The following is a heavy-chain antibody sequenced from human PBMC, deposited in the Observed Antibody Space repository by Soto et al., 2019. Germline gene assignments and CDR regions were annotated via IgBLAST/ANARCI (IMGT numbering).Heavy chain of an antibody. CDR2: AQPGHSDT. Sequence: GGSLKISCQGSGYRFSSFWIGWVRQMPGKGLEWMGIAQPGHSDTRYSPAFQGHVTISADESTNTAYLQWSSLRASDTAMYYCAKDRVSEHNNGWPQGSWGQGTQVTVSS. CDR3: AKDRVSEHNNGWPQGS. D-gene: IGHD6-19*01. V-gene: IGHV5-51*01. J-gene: IGHJ4*02. CDR1: GYRFSSFW.